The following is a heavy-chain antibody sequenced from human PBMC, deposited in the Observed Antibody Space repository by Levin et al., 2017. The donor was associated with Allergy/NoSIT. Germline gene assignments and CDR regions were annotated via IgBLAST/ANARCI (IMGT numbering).Heavy chain of an antibody. CDR1: GFTFSSYA. CDR3: AKDNDDNGPSY. V-gene: IGHV3-23*01. Sequence: GESLKISCAASGFTFSSYAMSWVRQAPGKGLEWVSAISGSGGSTYYADSVKGRFTISRDNSKNTLYLQMNSLRAEDTAVYYCAKDNDDNGPSYWSQGTLVTVSS. D-gene: IGHD2-8*01. CDR2: ISGSGGST. J-gene: IGHJ4*02.